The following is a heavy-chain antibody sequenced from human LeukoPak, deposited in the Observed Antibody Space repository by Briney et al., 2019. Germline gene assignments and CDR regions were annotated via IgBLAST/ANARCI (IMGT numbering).Heavy chain of an antibody. V-gene: IGHV3-49*04. J-gene: IGHJ3*02. CDR3: TRAIKRQSTMIVVVIGEGDAFDI. Sequence: GGSLRLSCTASGFTFGDYAMSWVRQAPGKGLEWVGFIRSKAYGGTTEYAASVKGRFTISRDDSKSIAYLQMNSLKTEDTAVYYCTRAIKRQSTMIVVVIGEGDAFDIWGQGTMVTVSS. CDR2: IRSKAYGGTT. CDR1: GFTFGDYA. D-gene: IGHD3-22*01.